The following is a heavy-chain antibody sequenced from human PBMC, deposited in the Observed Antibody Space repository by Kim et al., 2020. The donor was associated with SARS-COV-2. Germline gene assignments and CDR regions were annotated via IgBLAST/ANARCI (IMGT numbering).Heavy chain of an antibody. CDR3: AKDNPSFDY. V-gene: IGHV3-23*01. J-gene: IGHJ4*02. CDR2: GST. Sequence: GSTYYADSVKGRFTISRDNSKNTLYLQMNSLRAEDTAVYYCAKDNPSFDYWGQGTLVTVSS.